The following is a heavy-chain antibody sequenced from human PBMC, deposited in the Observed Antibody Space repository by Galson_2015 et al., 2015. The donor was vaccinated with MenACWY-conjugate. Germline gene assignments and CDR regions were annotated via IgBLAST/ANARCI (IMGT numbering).Heavy chain of an antibody. J-gene: IGHJ4*02. CDR2: IYYSGTT. D-gene: IGHD3-22*01. CDR1: GGSIRSGRYY. V-gene: IGHV4-31*03. CDR3: AREANNYDTGGYYIDY. Sequence: TLSLTCTVSGGSIRSGRYYWSWIRQLPGKGLEWIGYIYYSGTTYYNPPLRGRVSMSVDTSNNQFSLRMSSVTAADTAVYYCAREANNYDTGGYYIDYWGQGTQVTVSS.